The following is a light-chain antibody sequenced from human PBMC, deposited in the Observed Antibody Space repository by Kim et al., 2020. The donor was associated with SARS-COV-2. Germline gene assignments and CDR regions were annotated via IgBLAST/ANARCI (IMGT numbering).Light chain of an antibody. CDR3: NSRDSSGNHVL. V-gene: IGLV3-19*01. CDR1: SLRGYY. CDR2: GDK. Sequence: WDQTVTTTCQGASLRGYYAIWFRQKSGQAPILVIYGDKHRPAGIPDRFSGSGSGNTASLTITGAQAEDEADYYCNSRDSSGNHVLFGGGTQLTVL. J-gene: IGLJ3*02.